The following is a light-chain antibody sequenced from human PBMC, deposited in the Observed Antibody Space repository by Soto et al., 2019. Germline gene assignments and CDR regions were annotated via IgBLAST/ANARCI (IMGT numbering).Light chain of an antibody. J-gene: IGLJ2*01. Sequence: QSVLTQPPSASGSPGQSVTISCTGTSSDVGGYNYVSWYQQHPGKAPKLMISEVSKRPSGVPDRFSGSKSGNTASLTVSGLLAEDEADYYCSSFAGNNNLVFGGGIKVTVL. V-gene: IGLV2-8*01. CDR1: SSDVGGYNY. CDR2: EVS. CDR3: SSFAGNNNLV.